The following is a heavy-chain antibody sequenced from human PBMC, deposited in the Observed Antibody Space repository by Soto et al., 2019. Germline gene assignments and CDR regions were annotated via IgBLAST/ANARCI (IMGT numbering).Heavy chain of an antibody. CDR3: ARQYYYGMDA. CDR1: GFTLSSYA. CDR2: ISYDGSNK. V-gene: IGHV3-30-3*01. Sequence: HPGGSLRLSCAASGFTLSSYAMHWVRQAPGKGLEWVAVISYDGSNKHYADSVKGRFTISRDNSKSTLYLQMNSLRTEDTAVYYCARQYYYGMDAWGQGTTVTVSS. J-gene: IGHJ6*02.